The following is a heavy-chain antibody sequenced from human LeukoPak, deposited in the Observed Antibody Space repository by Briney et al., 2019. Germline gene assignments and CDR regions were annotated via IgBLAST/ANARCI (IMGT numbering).Heavy chain of an antibody. CDR2: IYSGGST. CDR3: ARDLGKGGY. V-gene: IGHV3-66*01. CDR1: GFTFSSYA. J-gene: IGHJ4*02. Sequence: GGSLRLSCAASGFTFSSYAMSWVRQAPGKGLEWVSVIYSGGSTYYADSVKGRFTISRDNAKNSLYLQMNSLRAEDTAVYYCARDLGKGGYWGQGTLVTVSS. D-gene: IGHD3-16*01.